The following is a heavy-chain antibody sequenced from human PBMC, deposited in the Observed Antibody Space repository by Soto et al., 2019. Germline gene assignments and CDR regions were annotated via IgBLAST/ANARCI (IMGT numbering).Heavy chain of an antibody. CDR1: EKTFNNYA. J-gene: IGHJ4*02. Sequence: QVHLVQSGTEVKKPGSSVKVSCKASEKTFNNYAISWVRQAPGQGLKWRGGIIPIYDSPSYAQGSHNRVTITADRSTSTAHLELNGLTSEDTAVYYCAASTFLSGVSGYFHLDFWGQGTLVTVSS. D-gene: IGHD3-3*01. CDR3: AASTFLSGVSGYFHLDF. CDR2: IIPIYDSP. V-gene: IGHV1-69*06.